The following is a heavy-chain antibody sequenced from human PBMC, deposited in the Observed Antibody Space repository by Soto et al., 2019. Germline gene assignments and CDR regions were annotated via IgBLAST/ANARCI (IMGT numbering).Heavy chain of an antibody. V-gene: IGHV3-23*01. J-gene: IGHJ4*02. Sequence: GGSLRLSCAASGFTFSSYAMSWVRQAPGKGLEWVSAISGSGGSTYYADSVKGRFTISRDNSKNTLYLQMNSLRAEDTAVYYCAKEEAVAVSWVIFSSYRSYFDYWGQGTLVTVSS. CDR2: ISGSGGST. CDR3: AKEEAVAVSWVIFSSYRSYFDY. D-gene: IGHD6-19*01. CDR1: GFTFSSYA.